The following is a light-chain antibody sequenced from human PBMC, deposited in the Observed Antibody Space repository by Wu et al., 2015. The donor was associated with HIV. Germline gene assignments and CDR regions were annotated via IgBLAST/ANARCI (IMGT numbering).Light chain of an antibody. J-gene: IGKJ5*01. CDR1: QSLSDS. CDR3: QQYGIPPVT. V-gene: IGKV3-11*01. Sequence: DIVLTQSPVTLSLSPGERATLSCRASQSLSDSLAWYQQKPGQAPRLLIYDVSIRATGIPARFSGSGSGSDFTLTISSLEPEDFAVYYCQQYGIPPVTFGQGSRLEIK. CDR2: DVS.